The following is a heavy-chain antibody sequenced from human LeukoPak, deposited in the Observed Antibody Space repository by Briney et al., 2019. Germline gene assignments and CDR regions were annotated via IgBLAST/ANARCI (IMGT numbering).Heavy chain of an antibody. J-gene: IGHJ4*02. V-gene: IGHV3-21*04. CDR2: ISSSSSYI. CDR1: GITFSRYG. Sequence: GGSLRLSCEASGITFSRYGLTWVRQAPGKGLEWVSSISSSSSYIYYADSVKGRFTISRDNAKNSLYLQMNSLRAEDTAVYYCAKDGAGSQSYCSSTSCYVDYWGQGTLVTVSS. CDR3: AKDGAGSQSYCSSTSCYVDY. D-gene: IGHD2-2*01.